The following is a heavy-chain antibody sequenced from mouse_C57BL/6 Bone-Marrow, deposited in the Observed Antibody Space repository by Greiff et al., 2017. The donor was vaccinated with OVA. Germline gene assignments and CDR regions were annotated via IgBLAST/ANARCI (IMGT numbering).Heavy chain of an antibody. CDR3: ARRTTVVPCGYFDV. CDR2: IDPNSGGT. V-gene: IGHV1-72*01. Sequence: QVQLQQSGAELVKPGASVKLSCKASGYTFTSYWMHWVKQRPGRGLEWIGRIDPNSGGTKYNEKFKSKATLTVDKPSSTAYMQRSSLTSEDSAVYYCARRTTVVPCGYFDVWGTGTAITVTA. D-gene: IGHD1-1*01. J-gene: IGHJ1*03. CDR1: GYTFTSYW.